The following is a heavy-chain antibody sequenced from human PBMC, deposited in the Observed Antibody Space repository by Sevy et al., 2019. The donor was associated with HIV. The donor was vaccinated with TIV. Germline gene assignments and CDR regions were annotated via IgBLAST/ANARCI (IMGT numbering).Heavy chain of an antibody. V-gene: IGHV4-31*03. CDR3: ARRVSWAAFDI. D-gene: IGHD2-15*01. J-gene: IGHJ3*02. Sequence: SETLSLTCTVSGGSISSGGYYWSWTHQHPGKGLEWIGYIYYSGSTYYNPSLKSRVTISVDTSKNQFSLKLSSVTAADTAVYYCARRVSWAAFDIWGQGTMVTVSS. CDR2: IYYSGST. CDR1: GGSISSGGYY.